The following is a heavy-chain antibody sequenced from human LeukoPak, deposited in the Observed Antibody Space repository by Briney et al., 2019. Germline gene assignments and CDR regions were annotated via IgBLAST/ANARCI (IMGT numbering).Heavy chain of an antibody. Sequence: PGGSLRLSCAASGFTFSSYWMSWVRQAPGKGLEWVSVIYSGGSTYYADSVKGRFTISRDNSKNTLYLQMNSLRAEDTAVYYCARGPDSSGYYPAIDYWGQGTLVTVSS. CDR3: ARGPDSSGYYPAIDY. J-gene: IGHJ4*02. CDR2: IYSGGST. CDR1: GFTFSSYW. V-gene: IGHV3-53*01. D-gene: IGHD3-22*01.